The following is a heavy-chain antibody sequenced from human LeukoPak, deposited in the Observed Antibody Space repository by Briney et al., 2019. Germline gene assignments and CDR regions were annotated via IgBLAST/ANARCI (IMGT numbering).Heavy chain of an antibody. V-gene: IGHV4-59*01. Sequence: SETLSVTCTVSGGSISSYYWSWIRQPPGKGLEWIGYIYYSGSTNYNPSLKSRVTISVDTSKNQFSLKLSSVTAADTAVYYCARDDRYCTNGVCCYFGLDYWGQGTLVTVSS. J-gene: IGHJ4*02. D-gene: IGHD2-8*01. CDR1: GGSISSYY. CDR2: IYYSGST. CDR3: ARDDRYCTNGVCCYFGLDY.